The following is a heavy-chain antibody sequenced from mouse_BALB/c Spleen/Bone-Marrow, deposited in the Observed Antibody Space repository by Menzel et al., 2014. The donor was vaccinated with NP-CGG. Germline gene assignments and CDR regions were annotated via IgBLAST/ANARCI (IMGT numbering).Heavy chain of an antibody. CDR1: GFTFSDYY. CDR2: ISNGGGNT. V-gene: IGHV5-12*02. D-gene: IGHD2-14*01. Sequence: EVKLMESGGGLVQPGGSLKLSCATSGFTFSDYYMYWVCQTPEKRLEWVASISNGGGNTYYPDTLKGRFTISRDNAKNTLYLQMSRLKSEDTAIYYCARHDYRYDAWFAYWGQGTLVTVSA. J-gene: IGHJ3*01. CDR3: ARHDYRYDAWFAY.